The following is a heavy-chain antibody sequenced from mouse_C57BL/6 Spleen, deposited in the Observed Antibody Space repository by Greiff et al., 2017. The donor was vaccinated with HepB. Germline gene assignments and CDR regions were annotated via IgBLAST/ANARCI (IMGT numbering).Heavy chain of an antibody. Sequence: EVHLVESGGGLVKPGGSLKLSCAASGFTFSSYAMSWVRQTPEKRLEWVATISDGGSYTYYPDNVKGRFTLSRDNTTNNLYLQMSDLKSEDTAMYYCARDYYGSSIFAYWGQGTLVTVSA. CDR1: GFTFSSYA. D-gene: IGHD1-1*01. J-gene: IGHJ3*01. CDR3: ARDYYGSSIFAY. CDR2: ISDGGSYT. V-gene: IGHV5-4*01.